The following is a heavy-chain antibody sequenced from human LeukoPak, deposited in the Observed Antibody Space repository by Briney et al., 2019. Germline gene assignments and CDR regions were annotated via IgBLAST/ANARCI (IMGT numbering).Heavy chain of an antibody. J-gene: IGHJ4*02. CDR1: GGTFSSYA. Sequence: SVKVSCKASGGTFSSYAISWVRQAPGQGLEWMGRIIPILGIANYAQKFQGRVTITADKSTSTAYMELSSLRSEDTAVYYCAIRTPVDIVATLGERVKKGLDYWGQGTLVTVSS. CDR2: IIPILGIA. D-gene: IGHD5-12*01. V-gene: IGHV1-69*04. CDR3: AIRTPVDIVATLGERVKKGLDY.